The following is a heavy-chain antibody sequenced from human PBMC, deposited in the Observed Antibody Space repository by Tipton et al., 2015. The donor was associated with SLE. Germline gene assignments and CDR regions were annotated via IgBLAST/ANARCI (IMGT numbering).Heavy chain of an antibody. CDR1: GFTFSTYA. V-gene: IGHV3-30*04. Sequence: SLRLSCAASGFTFSTYAMLWVRQSPGKGLEWVAVISYDGSKKYYADSVKCRFTISRDNSKNTLYLQMNSLRSEDTAVYYCGAGIAVGGDYWGQGTLVTVSS. CDR2: ISYDGSKK. D-gene: IGHD6-19*01. J-gene: IGHJ4*02. CDR3: GAGIAVGGDY.